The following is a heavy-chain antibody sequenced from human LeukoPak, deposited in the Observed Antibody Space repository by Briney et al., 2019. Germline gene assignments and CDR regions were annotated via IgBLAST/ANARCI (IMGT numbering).Heavy chain of an antibody. CDR2: IWYDGSNK. CDR3: ARDETVTHATPYYYYGMDV. V-gene: IGHV3-33*01. J-gene: IGHJ6*02. CDR1: GFTFSSYG. D-gene: IGHD4-17*01. Sequence: SGRSLTLSCAASGFTFSSYGMHWARQAPGKGREWVAVIWYDGSNKYYADSVKGRFTISRDNSKNTLYLQMNSLRAEDTAVYYCARDETVTHATPYYYYGMDVWGQGTTVTVSS.